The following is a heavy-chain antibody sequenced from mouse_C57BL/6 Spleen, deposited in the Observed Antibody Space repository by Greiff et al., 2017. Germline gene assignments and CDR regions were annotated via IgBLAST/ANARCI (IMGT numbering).Heavy chain of an antibody. CDR3: ARRGFHYYGSSYWFAY. V-gene: IGHV1-18*01. J-gene: IGHJ3*01. CDR1: GYTFTDYN. Sequence: EVQLQQSGPELVKPGASVKIPCKASGYTFTDYNMDWVKQSHGKSLEWIGDINPNNGGTIYNQKFKGKATLTVDKSSSTAYMELRSLTSEDTAVYYCARRGFHYYGSSYWFAYWGQGTLVTVSA. CDR2: INPNNGGT. D-gene: IGHD1-1*01.